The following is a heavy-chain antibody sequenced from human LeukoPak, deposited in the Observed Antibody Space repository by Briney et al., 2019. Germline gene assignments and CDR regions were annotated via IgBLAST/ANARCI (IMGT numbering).Heavy chain of an antibody. Sequence: SETLSLTCTVSGGSISSSSYYWGWIRQPPGKGLEWSGSISYSGSTYYNPSLKSRVTISVDTSKNQFSLKLSSVTAADTAVYYCARSGSGSQYYYYYSYMDVWGKGTTVTVSS. D-gene: IGHD3-10*01. CDR1: GGSISSSSYY. CDR2: ISYSGST. V-gene: IGHV4-39*01. J-gene: IGHJ6*03. CDR3: ARSGSGSQYYYYYSYMDV.